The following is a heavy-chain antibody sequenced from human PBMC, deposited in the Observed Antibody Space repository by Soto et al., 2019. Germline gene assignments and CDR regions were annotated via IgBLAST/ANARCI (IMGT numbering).Heavy chain of an antibody. D-gene: IGHD6-13*01. V-gene: IGHV4-34*01. CDR1: EGSCGGYD. CDR3: ARLYGSRGPFDY. CDR2: FNHSGST. J-gene: IGHJ4*02. Sequence: SETKCVTWGVEEGSCGGYDGSWIRQPPGKGLEWIGEFNHSGSTNYNPSLKSRVTISVDTSKNQFSLKLTSVTAADTAVYYCARLYGSRGPFDYWGQGTLVTVSS.